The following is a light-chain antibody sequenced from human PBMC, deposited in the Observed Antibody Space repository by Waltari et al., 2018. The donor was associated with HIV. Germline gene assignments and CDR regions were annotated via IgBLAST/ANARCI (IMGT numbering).Light chain of an antibody. Sequence: DIMMTQSPDSLPVSLGERATIKCRSSQSVLYGSDNKNYLAWYQQKPGQSPKVLFYWASSRESGVPDRFSASGSGTDFTLTSNSLQAEDVAVYFCHQYFTASWTFGRGTTVQI. CDR2: WAS. CDR1: QSVLYGSDNKNY. J-gene: IGKJ4*01. CDR3: HQYFTASWT. V-gene: IGKV4-1*01.